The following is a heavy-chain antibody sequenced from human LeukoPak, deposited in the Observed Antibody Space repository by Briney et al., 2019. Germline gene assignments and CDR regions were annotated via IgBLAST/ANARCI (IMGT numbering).Heavy chain of an antibody. J-gene: IGHJ4*02. CDR1: GGSLSSSY. Sequence: SETLSLTCTVSGGSLSSSYWSWIRQPPGKGLEWIGYIYYSGTTSYNPSLKSRVTISVDTSRNQFSLKLSSVTAADTAVYYCASGDDYSNYYFDYWGQGTLVTVSS. V-gene: IGHV4-59*01. CDR2: IYYSGTT. CDR3: ASGDDYSNYYFDY. D-gene: IGHD4-11*01.